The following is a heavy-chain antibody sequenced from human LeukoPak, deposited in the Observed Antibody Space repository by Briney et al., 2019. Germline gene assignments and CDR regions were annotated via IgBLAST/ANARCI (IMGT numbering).Heavy chain of an antibody. D-gene: IGHD6-19*01. CDR2: INPNSGGT. J-gene: IGHJ4*02. Sequence: ASVKVSCKASGYTFTGYYMHWVRQAPGQGLEWMGWINPNSGGTSYAQKFQGRVTMTRDTSINTAYMELSRLRSDDTAVYYCARKYSSGWYGIDYWGQGTLVTVSS. CDR1: GYTFTGYY. CDR3: ARKYSSGWYGIDY. V-gene: IGHV1-2*02.